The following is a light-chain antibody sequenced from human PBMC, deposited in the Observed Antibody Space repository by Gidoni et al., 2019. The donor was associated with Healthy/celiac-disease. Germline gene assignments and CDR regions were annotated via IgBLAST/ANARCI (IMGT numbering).Light chain of an antibody. V-gene: IGLV2-23*02. CDR3: CSYAGSSTWV. Sequence: QSALTQPASGSGSPGQSITIPCTGTSSDVGSYNLVSWYQQQPGKAPKLMIYEVSKRPSGVSNRFSGSKSGNTASLTISGLQAEDEADYYCCSYAGSSTWVFGGGTKLTVL. CDR2: EVS. J-gene: IGLJ3*02. CDR1: SSDVGSYNL.